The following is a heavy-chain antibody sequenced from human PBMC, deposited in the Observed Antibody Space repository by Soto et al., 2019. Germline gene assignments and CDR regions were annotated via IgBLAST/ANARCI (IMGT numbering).Heavy chain of an antibody. D-gene: IGHD6-13*01. J-gene: IGHJ4*02. CDR2: IYYTGIT. CDR1: GGSISRDGYY. V-gene: IGHV4-31*03. CDR3: AGGTSSWFDY. Sequence: SETLSLTCTVSGGSISRDGYYWTWIRQHPGKGLEWIGYIYYTGITHYNPSLKSRVTISIDTSNNQFSLTVNSVTAADTAVYNCAGGTSSWFDYWGQGTRVTVSS.